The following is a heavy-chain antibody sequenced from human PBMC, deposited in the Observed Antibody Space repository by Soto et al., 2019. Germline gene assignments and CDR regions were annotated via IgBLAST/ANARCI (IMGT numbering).Heavy chain of an antibody. V-gene: IGHV3-30*18. CDR3: AKDPSDMGQWLGHFDF. J-gene: IGHJ4*02. D-gene: IGHD6-19*01. CDR1: GFTFSSYG. CDR2: ISYDGSNK. Sequence: QVQLVESGGGVVQPGRSLRLSCAASGFTFSSYGMHWVRQAPGKGLEWLAVISYDGSNKYYADSVKGRFTISRDNSKNTLYLQMNSLGAEDTAVYYCAKDPSDMGQWLGHFDFWGQGTLVTVSS.